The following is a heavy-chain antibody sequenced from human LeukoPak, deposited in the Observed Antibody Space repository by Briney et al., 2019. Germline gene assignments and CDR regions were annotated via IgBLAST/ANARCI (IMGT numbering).Heavy chain of an antibody. CDR3: ASSGSWGGNYFDY. CDR1: GGTFSSYA. CDR2: IIPIFGTA. J-gene: IGHJ4*02. D-gene: IGHD1-26*01. Sequence: SVKVSCKASGGTFSSYAISWVRQAPGQGLEWMGGIIPIFGTANYAQKFQGRVTITTDESTSTAYMELSSLRSEDTAVYYCASSGSWGGNYFDYWGQGTLVTVSS. V-gene: IGHV1-69*05.